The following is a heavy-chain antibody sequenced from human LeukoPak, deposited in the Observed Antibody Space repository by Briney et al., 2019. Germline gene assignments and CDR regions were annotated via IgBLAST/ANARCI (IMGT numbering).Heavy chain of an antibody. CDR1: GGSLHNYF. J-gene: IGHJ5*02. D-gene: IGHD6-6*01. Sequence: SGTLALPRTVSGGSLHNYFWGWIRQPAREGLGSIWHIYFSGSTNYNPSLRSRVTMSVDTSKNQFSLKLNSVTAADTAVYYCARDWSPEGAYSSSSYDWFDPWGQGILVTVSS. V-gene: IGHV4-4*07. CDR2: IYFSGST. CDR3: ARDWSPEGAYSSSSYDWFDP.